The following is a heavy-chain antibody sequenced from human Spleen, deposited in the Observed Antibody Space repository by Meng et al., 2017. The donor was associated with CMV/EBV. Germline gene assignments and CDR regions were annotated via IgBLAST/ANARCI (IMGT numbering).Heavy chain of an antibody. CDR1: GCFSGYY. J-gene: IGHJ2*01. Sequence: GCFSGYYGSGIRQPPEKGREWNGEIKHSGSTNYNPYIKSRVTISVDTAKNQFSLKLSSVTAADTAVYDCARGRGRMATIGRYWYFDLWGRGTLVTVSS. D-gene: IGHD5-24*01. CDR3: ARGRGRMATIGRYWYFDL. CDR2: IKHSGST. V-gene: IGHV4-34*01.